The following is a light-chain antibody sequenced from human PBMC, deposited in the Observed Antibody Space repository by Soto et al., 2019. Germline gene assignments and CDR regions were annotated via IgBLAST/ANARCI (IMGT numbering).Light chain of an antibody. CDR3: QQTFTTPHT. CDR1: LSINTY. V-gene: IGKV1-39*01. Sequence: DIPMTQSPLSLSASVGDRVAITCRSSLSINTYLNWIQQKPGKAPKVLIYGASSLHNGVPSRFSGSGYGTSFTLTISSLQPEDSATCYGQQTFTTPHTFGRGTHLEIK. J-gene: IGKJ2*01. CDR2: GAS.